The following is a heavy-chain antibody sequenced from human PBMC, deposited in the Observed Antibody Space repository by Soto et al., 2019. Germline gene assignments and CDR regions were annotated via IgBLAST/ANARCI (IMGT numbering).Heavy chain of an antibody. Sequence: SASLSLTYSGSGVYSRSRDSGWSWISQPPGKGLEWIGYIYYSGSTFYNPSHKSRVTISVDRPKSQFSLKLTSVTAADTAVYYCARARWLQWEIVYYFDYSGQGTPVTVSS. CDR1: GVYSRSRDSG. D-gene: IGHD1-26*01. CDR3: ARARWLQWEIVYYFDY. J-gene: IGHJ4*02. V-gene: IGHV4-30-4*01. CDR2: IYYSGST.